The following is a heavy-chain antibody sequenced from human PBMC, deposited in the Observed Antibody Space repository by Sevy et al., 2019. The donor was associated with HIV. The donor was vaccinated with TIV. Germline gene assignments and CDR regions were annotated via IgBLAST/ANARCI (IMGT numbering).Heavy chain of an antibody. CDR3: ARITYYYGSGSYYNYYYYGMDV. D-gene: IGHD3-10*01. V-gene: IGHV1-18*01. Sequence: ASVKVSCKASGYTFTSYGISWVRQAPGQGLEWMGWISAYNGNTNYAQKLQGRVTMTTDTSTSTAYMELRSLRSDDTAVYYCARITYYYGSGSYYNYYYYGMDVWGQGTTVTVS. CDR1: GYTFTSYG. CDR2: ISAYNGNT. J-gene: IGHJ6*02.